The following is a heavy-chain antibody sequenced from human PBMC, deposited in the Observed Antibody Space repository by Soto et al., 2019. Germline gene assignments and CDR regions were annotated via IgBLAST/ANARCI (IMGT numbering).Heavy chain of an antibody. Sequence: QVQLVESGGGVVQPGRSLRLSCAASGFTFSNYIMHWVRQAPGKGLEWVAIILHDGNNKYYADSVKGRFTISRDNSKNTLYLQMNSLRTEDTAINYCARDDEGGSYCDLGYWGQGTLVTVSS. CDR3: ARDDEGGSYCDLGY. CDR2: ILHDGNNK. CDR1: GFTFSNYI. D-gene: IGHD3-10*01. J-gene: IGHJ4*02. V-gene: IGHV3-30-3*01.